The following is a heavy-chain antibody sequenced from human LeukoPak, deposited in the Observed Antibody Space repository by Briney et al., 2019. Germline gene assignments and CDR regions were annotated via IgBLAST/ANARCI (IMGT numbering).Heavy chain of an antibody. V-gene: IGHV4-4*02. J-gene: IGHJ6*02. D-gene: IGHD6-13*01. CDR2: IYHSGST. CDR1: GGSISSSNW. CDR3: VRDRRYSSSWYSYYYYGMDV. Sequence: KTSETLSLTCAVSGGSISSSNWWSWVRQPPGKGLEWIGEIYHSGSTNYNPSLKSRVTISVDKSKNQFSLKLSSVTAADTAVYYCVRDRRYSSSWYSYYYYGMDVWGQGTTVTVSS.